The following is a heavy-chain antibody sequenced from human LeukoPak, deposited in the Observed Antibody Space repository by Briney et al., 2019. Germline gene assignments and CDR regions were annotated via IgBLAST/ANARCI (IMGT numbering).Heavy chain of an antibody. D-gene: IGHD5-24*01. CDR1: GFTFSSYA. V-gene: IGHV3-30-3*01. J-gene: IGHJ4*02. Sequence: SGGSLRLSCAASGFTFSSYAMHWVRQAPGKGLEWVAIISYDGSSKYYADSVKGRFTISRDGSKNTLYLQINSLRAEDTAVYYCASNVMTTIVFGFFDYWGLGTLVTVSS. CDR3: ASNVMTTIVFGFFDY. CDR2: ISYDGSSK.